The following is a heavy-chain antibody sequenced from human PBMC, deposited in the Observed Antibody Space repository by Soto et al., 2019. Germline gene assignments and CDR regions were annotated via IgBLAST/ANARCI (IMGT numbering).Heavy chain of an antibody. Sequence: QLVESGGDVVQPGRSLRLSCAASGFSFSNYGMHWVRQAPGKGLEWVAVISSDGGDKYYADSVKGRFTISRDNSKNTLYLQMNSLRPEDTAMFCCAIRGYQYAFDIWGQGTMVTVSS. CDR3: AIRGYQYAFDI. D-gene: IGHD2-2*01. J-gene: IGHJ3*02. V-gene: IGHV3-30*03. CDR1: GFSFSNYG. CDR2: ISSDGGDK.